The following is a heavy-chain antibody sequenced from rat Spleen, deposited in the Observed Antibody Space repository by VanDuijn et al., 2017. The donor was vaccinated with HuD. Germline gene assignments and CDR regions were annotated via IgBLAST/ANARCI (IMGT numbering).Heavy chain of an antibody. J-gene: IGHJ2*01. CDR1: GFSFSTYG. D-gene: IGHD1-1*01. CDR3: ARHEDYSGLNY. V-gene: IGHV5-29*01. CDR2: ISYDGSST. Sequence: EVKLVESGGGLVQPGRSLKLSCAASGFSFSTYGMVWVLQAPTRGLEWVASISYDGSSTYYRDSVKGRFTISRDNAKSTLYLQMESLRSEDTATYYCARHEDYSGLNYWGQGVMVTVSS.